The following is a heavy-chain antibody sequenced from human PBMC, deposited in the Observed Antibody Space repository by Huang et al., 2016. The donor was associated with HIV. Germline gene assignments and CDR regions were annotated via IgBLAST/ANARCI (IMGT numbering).Heavy chain of an antibody. J-gene: IGHJ4*02. CDR3: ARAKGRQWELLPFDY. CDR2: LSAYNGNT. D-gene: IGHD1-26*01. Sequence: QVQLVQSGAEVKKPGASVKVSCKASGYTFVSYGISWVRQAPGQGLEWMGWLSAYNGNTNYVKKLQGRVTMTTDTSTSTAYMELRSLRSDDTAVYYCARAKGRQWELLPFDYWGQGTLVTVSS. CDR1: GYTFVSYG. V-gene: IGHV1-18*01.